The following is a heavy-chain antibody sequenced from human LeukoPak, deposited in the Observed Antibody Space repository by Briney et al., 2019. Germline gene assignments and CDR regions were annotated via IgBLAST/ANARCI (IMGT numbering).Heavy chain of an antibody. Sequence: SVQVSCKVSGGTFSSYAISWVRQAPGQGLEWMGGIIPIFGTANYAQKFQGRVTITADESTSTAYMELSSLRSEDTAVYYCARDAGYCSSTSCRSRYYGMDVWGKGTTVTVSS. CDR2: IIPIFGTA. CDR1: GGTFSSYA. V-gene: IGHV1-69*01. J-gene: IGHJ6*04. D-gene: IGHD2-2*01. CDR3: ARDAGYCSSTSCRSRYYGMDV.